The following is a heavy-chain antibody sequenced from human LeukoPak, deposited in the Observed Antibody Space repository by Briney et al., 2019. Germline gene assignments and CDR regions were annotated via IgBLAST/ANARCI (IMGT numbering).Heavy chain of an antibody. V-gene: IGHV3-74*01. CDR1: GFTFSTYW. D-gene: IGHD3-22*01. CDR3: ARAPSEIGGYYPEYFRH. J-gene: IGHJ1*01. Sequence: GGSLRLSCAASGFTFSTYWMHWVRQAPGKGLVRVSRIKSDGSTNYADSVKGRFTISRDDAKNTVSLQMNSLRPEDTGVYYCARAPSEIGGYYPEYFRHWGQGTLVTVSS. CDR2: IKSDGST.